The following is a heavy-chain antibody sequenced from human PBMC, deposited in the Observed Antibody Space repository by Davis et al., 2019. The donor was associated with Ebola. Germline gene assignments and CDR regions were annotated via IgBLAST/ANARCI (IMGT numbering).Heavy chain of an antibody. Sequence: AASVKVSCKASGYTFTIYYMHWVRQAPGQGLEWMGIINPSGGSTSYAQKFQGRVTMTRDTSTSTVYMELSSLGSEDTAVYYYARMTTLTGMDVWGQGTTVTVSS. CDR3: ARMTTLTGMDV. CDR2: INPSGGST. J-gene: IGHJ6*02. D-gene: IGHD4-17*01. CDR1: GYTFTIYY. V-gene: IGHV1-46*03.